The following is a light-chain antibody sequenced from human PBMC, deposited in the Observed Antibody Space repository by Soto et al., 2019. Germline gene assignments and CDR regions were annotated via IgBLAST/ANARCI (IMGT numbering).Light chain of an antibody. CDR1: SSNIGAGYD. J-gene: IGLJ1*01. Sequence: QSVLTQPPSVSGAPGQTVTISCTGSSSNIGAGYDVHWYQQLPGTAPKLLIYANKNRPAGVPDRFSASKSGTSASLAIAGLQAEDEGDYYCQSYDSSLSGYVFGTGTQLTVL. CDR2: ANK. CDR3: QSYDSSLSGYV. V-gene: IGLV1-40*01.